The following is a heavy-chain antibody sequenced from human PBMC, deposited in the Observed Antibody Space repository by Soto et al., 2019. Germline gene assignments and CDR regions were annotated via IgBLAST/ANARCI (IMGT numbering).Heavy chain of an antibody. CDR3: ARAGHSSSSEGANWFDP. V-gene: IGHV4-31*03. Sequence: QVQLQESGPGLVKPSQTLSLTCTVSGGSISSGGYYWSWIRQHPGKGLEWIGYIYYSGSTYFNPSLKSRLTVSVDTSKNQFSLQLSSVTADDTAVYYWARAGHSSSSEGANWFDPWGQGTLVTVSS. CDR2: IYYSGST. CDR1: GGSISSGGYY. J-gene: IGHJ5*02. D-gene: IGHD6-6*01.